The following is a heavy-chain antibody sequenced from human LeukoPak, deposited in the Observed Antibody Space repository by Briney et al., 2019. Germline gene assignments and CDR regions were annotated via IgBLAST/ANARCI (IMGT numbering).Heavy chain of an antibody. Sequence: SETLSLTCTVSGGSISSGDSYWTWIRQPPGKGLEWIGYISYSGRTYYNPSLKSRVTISVDKSKNQFSLKLSSVTAADTAVYYCARAPMAGKPFDYWGQGTLVTVSS. CDR1: GGSISSGDSY. V-gene: IGHV4-30-4*01. D-gene: IGHD6-19*01. J-gene: IGHJ4*02. CDR2: ISYSGRT. CDR3: ARAPMAGKPFDY.